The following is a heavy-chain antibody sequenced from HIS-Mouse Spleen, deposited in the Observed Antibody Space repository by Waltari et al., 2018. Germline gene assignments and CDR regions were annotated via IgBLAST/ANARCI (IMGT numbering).Heavy chain of an antibody. CDR3: AREIPYSSSWYDWYFDL. CDR2: IYYSGST. D-gene: IGHD6-13*01. CDR1: GGDLSSSSYY. J-gene: IGHJ2*01. V-gene: IGHV4-39*07. Sequence: QLQLQESGPGLVKPSETLSLTCTVPGGDLSSSSYYWRWIRQPPGKGLEWIGSIYYSGSTYYNPFLKSRVTISVDTSKNQFSLKLSSVTAADTAVYYCAREIPYSSSWYDWYFDLWGRGTLVTVSS.